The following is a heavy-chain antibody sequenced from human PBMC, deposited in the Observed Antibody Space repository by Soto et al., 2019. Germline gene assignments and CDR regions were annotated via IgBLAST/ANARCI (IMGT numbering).Heavy chain of an antibody. CDR3: TRVSVVGGYYSFDY. Sequence: PSQTLSLTCVISGDSVSSNSAAWSWIRQSPSRGLEWLGRAEFRSKWYYDYAVSVKSRITINPDTSKNQFSLQLNSVTPEDTAVYFCTRVSVVGGYYSFDYWGQGTLVTVSS. D-gene: IGHD3-22*01. CDR1: GDSVSSNSAA. J-gene: IGHJ4*02. CDR2: AEFRSKWYY. V-gene: IGHV6-1*01.